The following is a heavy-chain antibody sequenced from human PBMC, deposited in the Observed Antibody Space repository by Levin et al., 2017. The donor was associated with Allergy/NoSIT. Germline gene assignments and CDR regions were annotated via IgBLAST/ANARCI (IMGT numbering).Heavy chain of an antibody. CDR2: IHHSGRT. CDR1: GASMNDYY. Sequence: PSETLSLTCTVSGASMNDYYWSWIRHTPWKGLEWIGYIHHSGRTDHNPSLKTRVTTSVDTALNQFSLRLTSVTPADTGVYYCARAESSSWLELTYAYYALDVWGQGTTVTVSS. V-gene: IGHV4-59*01. D-gene: IGHD1-7*01. CDR3: ARAESSSWLELTYAYYALDV. J-gene: IGHJ6*02.